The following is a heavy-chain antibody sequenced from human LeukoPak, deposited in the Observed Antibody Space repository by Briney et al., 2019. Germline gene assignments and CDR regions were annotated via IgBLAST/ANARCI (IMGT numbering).Heavy chain of an antibody. CDR3: ARDHYVGNGMDV. CDR2: ISGSGDST. CDR1: GFTFSSYA. V-gene: IGHV3-23*01. J-gene: IGHJ6*04. D-gene: IGHD1-26*01. Sequence: PGGSLRLSCAASGFTFSSYAMSWVRQAPGKGLDWFSAISGSGDSTNYADSVKGRFTISRDNSKNTLYLQMNSLRAEDTAVYYCARDHYVGNGMDVWGKGTTVTVSS.